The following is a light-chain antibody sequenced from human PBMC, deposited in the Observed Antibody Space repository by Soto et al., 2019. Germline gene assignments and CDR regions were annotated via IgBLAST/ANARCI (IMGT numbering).Light chain of an antibody. CDR2: GAS. J-gene: IGKJ1*01. V-gene: IGKV3-20*01. CDR3: QQYGSSPGT. CDR1: QSVSSY. Sequence: GLTQSPSTVSLSPGERATLSCRASQSVSSYLAWYQQKPGQAPRLLIYGASSRATGIPDRFSGSGSGTDFTLTISRLEPEDFAVYYCQQYGSSPGTFGQGTKADIK.